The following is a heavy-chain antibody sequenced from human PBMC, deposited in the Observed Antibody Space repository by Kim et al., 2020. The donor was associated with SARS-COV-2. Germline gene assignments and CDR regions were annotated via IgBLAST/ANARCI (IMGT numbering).Heavy chain of an antibody. J-gene: IGHJ4*02. CDR3: ATLKRSDYDWVDY. Sequence: YAQKFQGRVTMTEDTSTDTAYMELSSLRSEDTAMYYCATLKRSDYDWVDYWGQGTLVTVSS. V-gene: IGHV1-24*01. D-gene: IGHD5-12*01.